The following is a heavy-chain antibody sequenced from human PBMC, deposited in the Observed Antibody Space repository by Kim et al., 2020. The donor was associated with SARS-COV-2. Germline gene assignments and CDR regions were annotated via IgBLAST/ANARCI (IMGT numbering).Heavy chain of an antibody. J-gene: IGHJ4*02. CDR3: ARVRYYDSSSYYPYYFDY. CDR1: GGSVTSSSYY. D-gene: IGHD3-22*01. V-gene: IGHV4-39*07. CDR2: IYHSGNT. Sequence: SETLSLTCTVSGGSVTSSSYYWGWIRQPPGKGLEWIGSIYHSGNTYYNSSLKSRVTISVDTSKNQFSLKLSSVTAADTAVYYCARVRYYDSSSYYPYYFDYWGQGTLVTVSS.